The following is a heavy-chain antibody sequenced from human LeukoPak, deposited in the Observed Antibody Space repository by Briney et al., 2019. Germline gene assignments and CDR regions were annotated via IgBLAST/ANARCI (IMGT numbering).Heavy chain of an antibody. CDR1: GGSISSYY. V-gene: IGHV4-59*08. CDR3: ARQTSVAGNDY. J-gene: IGHJ4*02. D-gene: IGHD6-19*01. Sequence: SETLSLTCTVSGGSISSYYWSWIRQPPGKGLEWIGYIYYSGSTNYNPSLKSRVTISVDTSKNQFSLKLTSVTAADTAVYYCARQTSVAGNDYWGQGTLVTVSS. CDR2: IYYSGST.